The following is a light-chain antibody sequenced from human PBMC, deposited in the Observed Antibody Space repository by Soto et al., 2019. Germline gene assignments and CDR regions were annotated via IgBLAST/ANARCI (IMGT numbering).Light chain of an antibody. V-gene: IGLV4-69*01. Sequence: QLVLTQSPSASASLGASVKLTCTLSSGHSSYTIAWHQQQPEKGPRYLMKLNSDGSHNKGDGIPARFSGSSSGAERYLTISSLQSEDEADYYCQTWDTGIRVFGGGTKLTVL. J-gene: IGLJ3*02. CDR2: LNSDGSH. CDR3: QTWDTGIRV. CDR1: SGHSSYT.